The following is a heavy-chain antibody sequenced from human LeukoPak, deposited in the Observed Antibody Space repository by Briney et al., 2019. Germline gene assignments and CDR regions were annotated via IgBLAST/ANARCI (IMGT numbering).Heavy chain of an antibody. V-gene: IGHV1-18*01. CDR2: ISAYNGNT. D-gene: IGHD2-2*01. CDR1: GGTFSSYA. J-gene: IGHJ5*02. CDR3: ARDIVVVPAAIFGH. Sequence: GASVKVSCKASGGTFSSYAISWVRQAPGQGLEWMGWISAYNGNTNYAQKLQGRVTMTTDTSTSTAYMELRSLRSDDTAVYYCARDIVVVPAAIFGHWGQGTLVTVSS.